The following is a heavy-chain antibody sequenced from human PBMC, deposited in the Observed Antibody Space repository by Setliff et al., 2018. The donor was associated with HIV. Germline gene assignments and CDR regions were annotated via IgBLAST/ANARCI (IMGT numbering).Heavy chain of an antibody. V-gene: IGHV4-61*02. J-gene: IGHJ4*02. CDR3: ARHKSQPYYFDY. CDR2: IYTSGRT. Sequence: SETLSLTCTVSGGSISSGSHYWSWIRQPAGKGLEWIGLIYTSGRTNYNPSLKSRVTISVDRSKNQFSLNLSSVTAADTALYYGARHKSQPYYFDYWGQGTLVTVSS. CDR1: GGSISSGSHY.